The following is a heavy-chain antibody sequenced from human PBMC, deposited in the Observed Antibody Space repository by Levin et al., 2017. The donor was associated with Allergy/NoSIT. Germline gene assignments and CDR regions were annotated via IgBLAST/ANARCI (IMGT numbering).Heavy chain of an antibody. J-gene: IGHJ4*02. V-gene: IGHV2-5*02. Sequence: NGSGPTLVKPTQTLTLTCTFSGFSLSTSGVGVGWIRQPPGKALEWLALIYWDDDKRYSPSLKSRLTITKDTSKNQVVLTMTNMDPVDTATYYCAHSSEFAYSYSYGYGAFDYWGQGTLVTVSS. CDR2: IYWDDDK. CDR3: AHSSEFAYSYSYGYGAFDY. CDR1: GFSLSTSGVG. D-gene: IGHD5-18*01.